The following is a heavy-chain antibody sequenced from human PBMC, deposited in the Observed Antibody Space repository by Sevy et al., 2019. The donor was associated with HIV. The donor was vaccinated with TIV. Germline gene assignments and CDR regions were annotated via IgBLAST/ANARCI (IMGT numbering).Heavy chain of an antibody. Sequence: GGSLRLSCAASGFTFDDYGMSWVRQAPGKGLEWVSGINWNGGSTGYADSVKGRITISRANAKHSLYLQMNRLRAEDTALYYCARDRGYYCSGSYYNENFYYFDYWGQGTLVTVSS. CDR3: ARDRGYYCSGSYYNENFYYFDY. J-gene: IGHJ4*02. CDR2: INWNGGST. V-gene: IGHV3-20*04. D-gene: IGHD3-10*01. CDR1: GFTFDDYG.